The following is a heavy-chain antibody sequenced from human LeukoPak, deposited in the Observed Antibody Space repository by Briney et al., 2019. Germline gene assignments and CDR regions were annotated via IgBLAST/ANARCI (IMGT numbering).Heavy chain of an antibody. Sequence: PGGSLRLSCAASGVIFSNYWMGWVRQAPGKGLEWVANIKPDGSEEYYLDSVKGRFFISRDNAQNSLILHMGSLRAEDTALYYCARDPTTSQGSDAYDIWGQGTRVTVSS. D-gene: IGHD1-1*01. J-gene: IGHJ3*02. CDR3: ARDPTTSQGSDAYDI. CDR2: IKPDGSEE. V-gene: IGHV3-7*01. CDR1: GVIFSNYW.